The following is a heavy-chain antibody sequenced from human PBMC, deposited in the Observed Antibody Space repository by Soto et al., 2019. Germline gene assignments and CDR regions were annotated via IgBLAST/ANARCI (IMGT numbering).Heavy chain of an antibody. Sequence: SETLSLTCVVYGGSISGYYWSWIRQPPGKGLEWIGEINHSGSTNYNPSLKSRVTISVDTSKNQFSLKLSSVTAADTAVYYCARGFNSYGSGSYYKVFDYWGQGTLVTVSS. J-gene: IGHJ4*02. V-gene: IGHV4-34*01. CDR1: GGSISGYY. D-gene: IGHD3-10*01. CDR3: ARGFNSYGSGSYYKVFDY. CDR2: INHSGST.